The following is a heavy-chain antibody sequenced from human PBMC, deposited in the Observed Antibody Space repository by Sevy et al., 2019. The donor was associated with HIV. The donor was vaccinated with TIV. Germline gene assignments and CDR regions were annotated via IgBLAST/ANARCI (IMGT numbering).Heavy chain of an antibody. V-gene: IGHV1-24*01. D-gene: IGHD6-13*01. CDR1: GYTLTELS. Sequence: ASVKVSCKVSGYTLTELSMHWVRQAPGEGLEWMGGFDPEDGETIYAQKFQGRVTMTEDTSTDTAYMELSSLRSEDTAVYYCATVVAAAGPFDYWGQGTLVTVSS. CDR3: ATVVAAAGPFDY. CDR2: FDPEDGET. J-gene: IGHJ4*02.